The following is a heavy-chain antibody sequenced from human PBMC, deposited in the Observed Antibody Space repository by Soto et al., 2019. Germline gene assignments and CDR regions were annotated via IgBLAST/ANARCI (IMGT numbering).Heavy chain of an antibody. J-gene: IGHJ6*02. CDR1: GFTFSSYA. Sequence: GGSLRLSCAASGFTFSSYAMSWVRQGPGKGLEWGSAISGRGGSTYYAGSVKGRFTISSANSENTLYLQMNRLRAEDTAVYYCAKPNNDHVWGSYPPSYYGMDVWGQGTTVTVSS. V-gene: IGHV3-23*01. CDR3: AKPNNDHVWGSYPPSYYGMDV. CDR2: ISGRGGST. D-gene: IGHD3-16*01.